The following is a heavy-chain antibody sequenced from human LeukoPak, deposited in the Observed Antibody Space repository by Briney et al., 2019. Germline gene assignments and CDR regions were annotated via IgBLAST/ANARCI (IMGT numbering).Heavy chain of an antibody. Sequence: GASVKVSCKASGYTFTGYYMHWVRQAPGQGLEWMGWINPNSGGTNYAQKLQGRVTMTTDTSTSTAYMELRSLRSDDTAVYYCARKGPNWNDDPYNWFDPWGQGTLVTVSS. CDR3: ARKGPNWNDDPYNWFDP. CDR1: GYTFTGYY. J-gene: IGHJ5*02. D-gene: IGHD1-1*01. V-gene: IGHV1-2*02. CDR2: INPNSGGT.